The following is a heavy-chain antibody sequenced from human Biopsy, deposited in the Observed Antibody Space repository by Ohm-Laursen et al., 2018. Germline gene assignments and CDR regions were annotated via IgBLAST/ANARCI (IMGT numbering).Heavy chain of an antibody. CDR2: IFNSANT. CDR1: GGSISSGGSY. Sequence: TLSLTCAVSGGSISSGGSYWSWIRQRPGKGQEWIGYIFNSANTYYNPSLKNLITISGDTSKNQFSLKLNSVTAADTAVYYCARDDYFDSNGYFWFDPWGQGTLVTVSS. J-gene: IGHJ5*02. V-gene: IGHV4-31*01. D-gene: IGHD3-22*01. CDR3: ARDDYFDSNGYFWFDP.